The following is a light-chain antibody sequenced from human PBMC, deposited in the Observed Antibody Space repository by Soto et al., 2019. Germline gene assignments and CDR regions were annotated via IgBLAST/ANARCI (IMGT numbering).Light chain of an antibody. V-gene: IGLV2-14*01. CDR2: DVS. Sequence: QSALTQPASVSGSPGQSITISCTGTISDVGGYNYVSWYQQHPGKAPKLMIYDVSNRPSGVSNRFSGSKSGNTASLTISGLQAEDEADYYCSSYTSSSTLYVFGTGTKVTV. CDR3: SSYTSSSTLYV. CDR1: ISDVGGYNY. J-gene: IGLJ1*01.